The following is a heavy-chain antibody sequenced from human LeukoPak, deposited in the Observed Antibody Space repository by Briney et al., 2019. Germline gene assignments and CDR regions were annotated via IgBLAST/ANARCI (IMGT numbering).Heavy chain of an antibody. CDR2: INHSGGT. CDR1: GGSFSDYS. D-gene: IGHD3-10*01. Sequence: PSETLSLTCAVYGGSFSDYSWTWIRRPPGKGLEWIGEINHSGGTNYNPSLMSRVIMSVDTSKNQFSLRLTSVTAADTAVYYCARELWFANAPGSWLDPWGQGTLVTVSS. J-gene: IGHJ5*02. CDR3: ARELWFANAPGSWLDP. V-gene: IGHV4-34*01.